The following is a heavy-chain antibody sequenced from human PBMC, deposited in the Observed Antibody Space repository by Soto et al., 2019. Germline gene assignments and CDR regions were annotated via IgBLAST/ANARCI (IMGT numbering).Heavy chain of an antibody. J-gene: IGHJ4*02. D-gene: IGHD3-16*01. CDR3: ARIEGSASLAGD. CDR2: VSPNNGAT. Sequence: QAQLVQSGAEVKRPGASLKVSCKTSGYNFIAYYVHWVRQAPGQGLEWMGYVSPNNGATIYAQKLQGRVTLTRDTSISTAYMDLTRLTSDDTAIYYCARIEGSASLAGDWGQGTQVTVSS. CDR1: GYNFIAYY. V-gene: IGHV1-2*02.